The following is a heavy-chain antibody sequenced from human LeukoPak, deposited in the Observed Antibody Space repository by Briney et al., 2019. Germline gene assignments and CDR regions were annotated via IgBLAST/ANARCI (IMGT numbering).Heavy chain of an antibody. V-gene: IGHV3-23*01. CDR3: AKDILRWSFDY. Sequence: HTGGSLRLSCAASGFTFSSNAMCWVCQAPGKGLEWVSGIGGDSRTHYADSVEGRFTIFRDSSKNMLYLQMNSLRAEDTAVYYCAKDILRWSFDYWGQGTLVTVSS. D-gene: IGHD4-17*01. J-gene: IGHJ4*02. CDR2: IGGDSRT. CDR1: GFTFSSNA.